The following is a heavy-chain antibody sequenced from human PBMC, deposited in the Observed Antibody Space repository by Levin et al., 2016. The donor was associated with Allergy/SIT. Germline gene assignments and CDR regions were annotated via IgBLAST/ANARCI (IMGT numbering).Heavy chain of an antibody. D-gene: IGHD5-18*01. CDR3: ARDGSDTGFDY. CDR1: GGSISSGDYY. J-gene: IGHJ4*02. Sequence: SETLSLTCTVSGGSISSGDYYWSWIRQPPGKGLEWIGYIYYSGSTYYNPSLKSRVTISVDTSKNQFSLKLSSVTAADTAVYYCARDGSDTGFDYWGQGTLVTVSS. CDR2: IYYSGST. V-gene: IGHV4-30-4*01.